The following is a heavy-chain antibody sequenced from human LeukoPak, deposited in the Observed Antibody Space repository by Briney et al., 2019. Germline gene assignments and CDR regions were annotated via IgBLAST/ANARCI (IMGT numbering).Heavy chain of an antibody. CDR2: INPNSGGT. D-gene: IGHD2-21*02. Sequence: ASVKVSCKASGYTFTGYYMHWVRQAPGQGLEWMGWINPNSGGTNYAQKFQGRVTMTRDTSISTAYMELSRLRSDDTAVYYCARGSRLLFRDRWFDPWGQGTLVTVSS. CDR1: GYTFTGYY. V-gene: IGHV1-2*02. CDR3: ARGSRLLFRDRWFDP. J-gene: IGHJ5*02.